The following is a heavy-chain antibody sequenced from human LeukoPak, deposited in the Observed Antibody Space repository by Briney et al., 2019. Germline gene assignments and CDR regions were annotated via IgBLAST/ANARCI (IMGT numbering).Heavy chain of an antibody. J-gene: IGHJ4*02. D-gene: IGHD3-10*01. Sequence: GRSLRLSCAASGFTFSSYAMHWVRQAPGQGLEWVAVISYDGSSEYYADSVKGRFTISRDNAKNTLYLQMNSLRPEDTAVYYCARNHYGSVDYWGQGTLVTVSS. CDR2: ISYDGSSE. V-gene: IGHV3-30-3*01. CDR3: ARNHYGSVDY. CDR1: GFTFSSYA.